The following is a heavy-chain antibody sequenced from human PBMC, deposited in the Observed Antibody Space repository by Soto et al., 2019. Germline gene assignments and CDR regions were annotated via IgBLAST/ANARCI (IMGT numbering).Heavy chain of an antibody. CDR2: IYYSGST. J-gene: IGHJ4*02. Sequence: SETLSLTCTVSGGSISSSSYYWGWIRQPPGKGLEWIGSIYYSGSTYYNPSLKSRVTISVDTPKNQFSLKLSSVTAADTAVYYCASIVVVVAAYYYFDYWGQGTLVTVSS. V-gene: IGHV4-39*01. CDR3: ASIVVVVAAYYYFDY. D-gene: IGHD2-15*01. CDR1: GGSISSSSYY.